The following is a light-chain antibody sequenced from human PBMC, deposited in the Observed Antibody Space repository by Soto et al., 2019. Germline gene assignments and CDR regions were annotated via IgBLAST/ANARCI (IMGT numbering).Light chain of an antibody. CDR1: QSVRSY. J-gene: IGKJ5*01. Sequence: ESRLTQYPTTLSLSPGERAPLSCRASQSVRSYLAWYQQKPGQAPRLLIYDASNRAPGIPARFSGSGSGTDFTLTISSLEPDDFAVYYCQQRSSWPRITFGQGTRLEIK. CDR2: DAS. V-gene: IGKV3-11*01. CDR3: QQRSSWPRIT.